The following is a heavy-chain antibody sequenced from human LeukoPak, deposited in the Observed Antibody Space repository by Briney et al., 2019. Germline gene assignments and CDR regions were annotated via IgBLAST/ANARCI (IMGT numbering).Heavy chain of an antibody. CDR1: GYSISIGNY. CDR2: IYHSGST. Sequence: TSETLSLTCTVSGYSISIGNYWGWIRQPPGQGLEWIGNIYHSGSTYYRPSLKTRVTISVDTSKNQFSLKLSSVTAADTAVYYCARDPPGPAYYYDQIEDAFDIWGQGTMVTVSS. D-gene: IGHD3-22*01. CDR3: ARDPPGPAYYYDQIEDAFDI. V-gene: IGHV4-38-2*02. J-gene: IGHJ3*02.